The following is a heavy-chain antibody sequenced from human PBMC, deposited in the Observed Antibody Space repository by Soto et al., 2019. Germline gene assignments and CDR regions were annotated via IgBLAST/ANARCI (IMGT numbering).Heavy chain of an antibody. J-gene: IGHJ4*02. Sequence: QLVESGGGLIEPGRSLRLSCAASGFTFDDYAIHWVRQAPGKGLEWVSGISWNSAAIDYAVSVKGRFTIVRDNAMNSLYLQMNHLTPEDTAFYYCAKDRGSSSWDPIFDFWGQGILVTVSS. CDR3: AKDRGSSSWDPIFDF. V-gene: IGHV3-9*01. D-gene: IGHD6-13*01. CDR1: GFTFDDYA. CDR2: ISWNSAAI.